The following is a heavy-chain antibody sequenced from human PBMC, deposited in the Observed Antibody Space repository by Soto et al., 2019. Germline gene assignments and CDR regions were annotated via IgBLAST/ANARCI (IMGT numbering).Heavy chain of an antibody. V-gene: IGHV1-2*02. CDR2: INPNSGGT. Sequence: QVQLVQSGAEVKKPGASVKVSCKASGYTFTGYYMHWVRQAPGQGLEWMGWINPNSGGTNYAQKFQGRVTMTRETSISTAYMELSRLRSDDTAVYYCARVWQQWLVNPNWVIDYWGQGTLVTVSS. CDR1: GYTFTGYY. CDR3: ARVWQQWLVNPNWVIDY. J-gene: IGHJ4*02. D-gene: IGHD6-19*01.